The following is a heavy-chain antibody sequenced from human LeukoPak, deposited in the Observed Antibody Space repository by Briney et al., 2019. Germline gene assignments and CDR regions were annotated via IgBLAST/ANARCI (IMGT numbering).Heavy chain of an antibody. Sequence: GSLRLSCAASGFTVSSYSMNWVRQAPGKGLEWVSSISSSSSYIYYADSVKGRFTISRDNAKNSLYLQMNSLRAEDTAVYYCARVAISGSYPIFDYWGQGTLVTVSS. CDR3: ARVAISGSYPIFDY. CDR2: ISSSSSYI. V-gene: IGHV3-21*01. D-gene: IGHD1-26*01. CDR1: GFTVSSYS. J-gene: IGHJ4*02.